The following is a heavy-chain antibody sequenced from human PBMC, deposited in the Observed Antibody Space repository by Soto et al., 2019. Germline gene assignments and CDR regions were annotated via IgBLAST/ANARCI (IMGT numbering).Heavy chain of an antibody. CDR2: ISYNGRSS. CDR3: AKLHTVTTPSDY. J-gene: IGHJ4*02. CDR1: GLSFSSYG. V-gene: IGHV3-30*18. Sequence: QVHLVESGGGVVQPGRSLRLSCAVSGLSFSSYGIHWVRQAPGKGLEWVALISYNGRSSFYADSVKGRFTISRDNSKKTVYLQMNSLRVEDTAVYYCAKLHTVTTPSDYWGQGTLVTVSS. D-gene: IGHD4-17*01.